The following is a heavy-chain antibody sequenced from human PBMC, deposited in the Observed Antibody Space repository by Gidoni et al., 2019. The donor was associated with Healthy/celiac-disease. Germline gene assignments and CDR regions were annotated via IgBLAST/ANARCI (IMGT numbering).Heavy chain of an antibody. J-gene: IGHJ5*02. D-gene: IGHD3-22*01. CDR3: ARDRPVVIGNWFDP. Sequence: EVQLVESGGGLVQPGGSLRLSCAASGFTFSSYSMNWVRQAPGKGLEWVSYISSSSSTIYYADSVKGRFTISRDNAKNSLYLQMNSLRDEDTAVYYCARDRPVVIGNWFDPWGQGTLVTVSS. CDR2: ISSSSSTI. CDR1: GFTFSSYS. V-gene: IGHV3-48*02.